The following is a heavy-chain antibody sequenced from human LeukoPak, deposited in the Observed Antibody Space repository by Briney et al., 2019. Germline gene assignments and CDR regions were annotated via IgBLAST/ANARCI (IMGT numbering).Heavy chain of an antibody. Sequence: GASVKVSCKASGYTFTSYYMHWVRQAPGQGLEGMGIINPSGGSTSYAQKFQGGVTMTRDMSTSTVYVGLSSLRSEDTAVYYCAREVSDTPIMITFGGVIAWKGYFDYWGQGTWSPSPQ. D-gene: IGHD3-16*02. V-gene: IGHV1-46*01. CDR1: GYTFTSYY. CDR2: INPSGGST. J-gene: IGHJ4*02. CDR3: AREVSDTPIMITFGGVIAWKGYFDY.